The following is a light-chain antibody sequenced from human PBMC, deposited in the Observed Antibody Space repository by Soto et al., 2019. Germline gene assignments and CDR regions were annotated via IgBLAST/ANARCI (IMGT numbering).Light chain of an antibody. Sequence: QSALTQPASVSGSPGQSITISCTGTSSDIGGYNYVSWYQQHPGKAPKLMIYEVTNLPSGVSNSFSGSKSGNTASLNISGLQAEDEADDYCSSYTSSSTWVSGGGTKLPVL. CDR2: EVT. J-gene: IGLJ3*02. CDR1: SSDIGGYNY. CDR3: SSYTSSSTWV. V-gene: IGLV2-14*01.